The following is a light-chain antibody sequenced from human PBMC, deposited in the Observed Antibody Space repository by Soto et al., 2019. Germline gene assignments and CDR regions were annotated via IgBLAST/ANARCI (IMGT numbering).Light chain of an antibody. CDR2: DAS. Sequence: DIQMTQSPSSLSASVGDRVTITCRASQGISSYLNWYQQKPGKAPKLLIYDASTLEPGVPSRFRGSGSGTDFSFTVTSLQPEDIATYYCQQYDSLPWTFGQGTKVDIK. CDR1: QGISSY. V-gene: IGKV1-33*01. CDR3: QQYDSLPWT. J-gene: IGKJ1*01.